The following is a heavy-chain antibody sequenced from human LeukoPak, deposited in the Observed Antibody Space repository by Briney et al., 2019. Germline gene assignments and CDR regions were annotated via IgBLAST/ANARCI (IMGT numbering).Heavy chain of an antibody. J-gene: IGHJ4*02. V-gene: IGHV4-34*01. CDR3: ARGSTVVGGDY. CDR1: GGSFSGYY. CDR2: INHSGST. D-gene: IGHD4-23*01. Sequence: PSETLSLTCAVYGGSFSGYYWSWIRQPPGKGLEWIGEINHSGSTNYDPSLKSRVTISVDTSKNQFSLKLSSVTAADTAVYYCARGSTVVGGDYWGQGTVVTVSS.